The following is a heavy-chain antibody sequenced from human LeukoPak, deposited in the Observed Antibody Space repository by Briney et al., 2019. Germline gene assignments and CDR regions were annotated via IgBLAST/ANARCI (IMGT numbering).Heavy chain of an antibody. Sequence: WETLSLTCAVYGGSFSGYYWSWIRQPPGKGLEWIGGINHSGSTNYNPPLKSRVTISVDTSKNQFSLKLSSVTAADTAVYYCARWGGTSGGSPFYYWGQGTLVTVSS. J-gene: IGHJ4*02. CDR3: ARWGGTSGGSPFYY. V-gene: IGHV4-34*01. CDR2: INHSGST. D-gene: IGHD2-15*01. CDR1: GGSFSGYY.